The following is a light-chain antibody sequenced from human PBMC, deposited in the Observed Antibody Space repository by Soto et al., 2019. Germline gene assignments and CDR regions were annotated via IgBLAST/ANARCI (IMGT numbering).Light chain of an antibody. V-gene: IGKV3-15*01. CDR1: QSVSSN. CDR2: GAS. Sequence: EIVMTQSPATLSVSPGERATLSCRASQSVSSNLAWYQQKPGQAPRLLIYGASTRATGIPARFSGSGSGTEFTLTIRSLQSEDFAVYYCQQYNNWPPGTFGQGTNVEIK. J-gene: IGKJ1*01. CDR3: QQYNNWPPGT.